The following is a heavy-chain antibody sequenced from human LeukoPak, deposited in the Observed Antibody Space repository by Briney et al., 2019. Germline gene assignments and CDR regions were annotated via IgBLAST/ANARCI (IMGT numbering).Heavy chain of an antibody. V-gene: IGHV5-51*01. J-gene: IGHJ4*02. CDR2: IYSGDSDT. D-gene: IGHD1-14*01. Sequence: GASMKISCKGSGYSFTSYWIGWVRQMPGKGLEWMGIIYSGDSDTRYSPSLQGQVTISADKSISTAYLQWSSLKASDTAMYYCARPLRTASPSLFSYWGQGTLVTVSS. CDR1: GYSFTSYW. CDR3: ARPLRTASPSLFSY.